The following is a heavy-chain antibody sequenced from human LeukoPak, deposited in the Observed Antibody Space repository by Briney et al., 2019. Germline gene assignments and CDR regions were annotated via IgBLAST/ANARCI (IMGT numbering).Heavy chain of an antibody. Sequence: PSQTLSLTCTVSGGSISSGDYYWSWIRQPPGKGLQWIGYIYYSGSTYYNPSLNSRVTISVHTSKHQFSLKLSSVTAAHTAVYYCARTYYYDSTNNWFDPWGQGTLVTVSS. CDR2: IYYSGST. J-gene: IGHJ5*02. CDR1: GGSISSGDYY. D-gene: IGHD3-22*01. CDR3: ARTYYYDSTNNWFDP. V-gene: IGHV4-30-4*08.